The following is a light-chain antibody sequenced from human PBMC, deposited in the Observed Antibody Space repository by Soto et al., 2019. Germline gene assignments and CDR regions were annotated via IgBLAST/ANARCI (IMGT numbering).Light chain of an antibody. J-gene: IGLJ2*01. CDR2: GNS. CDR1: TSNIGAGYD. CDR3: QSYDSSLSGSVV. Sequence: QSVLTQPPSVSGAPGQGVTISCTGGTSNIGAGYDVHWYQQLPGTAPKLLIYGNSNRPSGVPDRFSGSKSGTSASLAITGLQAEDEADYYCQSYDSSLSGSVVFGGGTKVTVL. V-gene: IGLV1-40*01.